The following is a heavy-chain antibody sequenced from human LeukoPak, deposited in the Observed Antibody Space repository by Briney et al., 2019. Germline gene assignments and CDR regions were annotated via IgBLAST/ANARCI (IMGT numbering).Heavy chain of an antibody. D-gene: IGHD2-15*01. CDR3: ASGLVVVAATTPFDY. CDR2: ISSSSTII. J-gene: IGHJ4*02. CDR1: GFTFSSHS. V-gene: IGHV3-48*04. Sequence: AGGSLRLSCVASGFTFSSHSMNWVRQAPGKGLEWISYISSSSTIIHYADSVKGRFTISRDNAKNSLYLQMNSPRAEDTAVYYCASGLVVVAATTPFDYWGQGTLVTVSS.